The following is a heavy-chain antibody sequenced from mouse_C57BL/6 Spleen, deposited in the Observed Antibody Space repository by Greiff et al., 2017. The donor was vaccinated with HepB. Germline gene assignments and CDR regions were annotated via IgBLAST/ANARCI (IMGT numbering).Heavy chain of an antibody. J-gene: IGHJ4*01. CDR1: GYTFTSYW. V-gene: IGHV1-52*01. Sequence: QVQLKQPGAELVRPGSSVKLSCKASGYTFTSYWMHWVKQRPIQGLEWIGNIDPSDSETHYNQKFKDKATLTVDKSSSTAYMQLSSLTSEDSAVYYCARLGLRRGMDYWGQGTSVTVSS. CDR3: ARLGLRRGMDY. D-gene: IGHD2-4*01. CDR2: IDPSDSET.